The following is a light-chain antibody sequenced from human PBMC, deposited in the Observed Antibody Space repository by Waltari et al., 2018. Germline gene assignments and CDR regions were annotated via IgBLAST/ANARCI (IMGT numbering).Light chain of an antibody. CDR2: GAS. J-gene: IGKJ1*01. V-gene: IGKV3-20*01. CDR1: QSVSSSY. CDR3: QQYGNSPPT. Sequence: EIVLTQSPGTLPLSPGERATLSCRASQSVSSSYFAWYQQKPGQAPRLLIYGASSRATGIPDRFSGSGSGTDFTLTISRLEPEDFAVYYCQQYGNSPPTFGQGTKVEIK.